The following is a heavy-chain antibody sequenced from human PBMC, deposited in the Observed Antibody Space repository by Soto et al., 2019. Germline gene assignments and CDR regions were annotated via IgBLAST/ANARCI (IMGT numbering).Heavy chain of an antibody. D-gene: IGHD2-2*01. CDR1: GYTFTGYY. V-gene: IGHV1-2*02. CDR3: AXVPCITTTCSPLNWFDP. J-gene: IGHJ5*02. Sequence: GASVKVSCKASGYTFTGYYIHWVRQAPGQGLEWMGWINPNSGDTNSAQKFQGRVTMTRDTSISTAYMELSRLRSDDTAVYYCAXVPCITTTCSPLNWFDPWGQGTLVTVSS. CDR2: INPNSGDT.